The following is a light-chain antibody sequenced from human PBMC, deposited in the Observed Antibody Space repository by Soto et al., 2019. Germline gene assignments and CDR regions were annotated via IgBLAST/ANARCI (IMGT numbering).Light chain of an antibody. V-gene: IGLV1-44*01. CDR1: SSNIGTNT. J-gene: IGLJ2*01. Sequence: QSVLTQPPPMSGTPGQRVTISCSGSSSNIGTNTVNWYQQLPGTAPKLLIHDNDQRPSEVPDRFSGSKSGTSASLAISGLQSEDEADYYCAAWDDTLNGVVFGGGTQLTVL. CDR2: DND. CDR3: AAWDDTLNGVV.